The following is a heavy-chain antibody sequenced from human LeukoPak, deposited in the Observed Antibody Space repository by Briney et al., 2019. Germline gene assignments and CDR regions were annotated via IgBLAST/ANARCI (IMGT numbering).Heavy chain of an antibody. V-gene: IGHV4-34*01. CDR3: ARGDIAAADPYYFDY. CDR2: INHSGST. Sequence: SETLSLTCAVYGGSFSGYYWSWIRQPPGKGLEWIGEINHSGSTNYNPSLKSRVTISVDTSKNQFSLKLSSVTAADTAVYYCARGDIAAADPYYFDYWGQGTLVTVSS. D-gene: IGHD6-13*01. J-gene: IGHJ4*02. CDR1: GGSFSGYY.